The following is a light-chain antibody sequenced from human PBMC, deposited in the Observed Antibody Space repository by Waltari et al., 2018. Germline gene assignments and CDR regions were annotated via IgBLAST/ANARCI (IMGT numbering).Light chain of an antibody. V-gene: IGLV2-14*03. J-gene: IGLJ2*01. Sequence: QSALTQPASVSGSPGQSLTISCSGATSDVGVYPYVSWYQQHPGKAPKLLIYDVYYRPSGVSIRFSGSKSGNTSSLTISGLQPEDEADYYCSSYTLTTTVFGGGTKVTVL. CDR2: DVY. CDR1: TSDVGVYPY. CDR3: SSYTLTTTV.